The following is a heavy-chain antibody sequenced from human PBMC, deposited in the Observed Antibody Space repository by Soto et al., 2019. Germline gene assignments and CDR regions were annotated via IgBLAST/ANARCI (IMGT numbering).Heavy chain of an antibody. CDR2: MNPNSGNT. CDR3: VRGDYGDYSHWFDP. Sequence: QVQLVQSGAEVKKPGASVRVSCKASGYTFTKFDINWVRQATGQGLEWMGWMNPNSGNTGYAQKFQGRVTMTRNTSITTAYMELSTLRSEDTAVYYCVRGDYGDYSHWFDPWGQGTLVTVCS. J-gene: IGHJ5*02. D-gene: IGHD4-17*01. V-gene: IGHV1-8*01. CDR1: GYTFTKFD.